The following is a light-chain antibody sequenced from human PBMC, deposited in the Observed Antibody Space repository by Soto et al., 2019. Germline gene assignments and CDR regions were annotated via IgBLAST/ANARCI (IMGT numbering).Light chain of an antibody. CDR1: QTIYSN. Sequence: IQMTQSPATLSVSPGERATLSCRASQTIYSNVAWYQQRPGQAPRLLIYRASARATGIPARFSGSGSGTEFTLTIGSLQSEDSAVYYCQQYQNLWTFGQGTKLDIK. CDR2: RAS. CDR3: QQYQNLWT. V-gene: IGKV3-15*01. J-gene: IGKJ1*01.